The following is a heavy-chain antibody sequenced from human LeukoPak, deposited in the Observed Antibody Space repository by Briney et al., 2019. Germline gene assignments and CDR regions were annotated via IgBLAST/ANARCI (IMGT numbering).Heavy chain of an antibody. CDR1: GYTFTGYY. D-gene: IGHD1-26*01. V-gene: IGHV1-2*02. CDR3: ASSVGATTVEAFDI. CDR2: INPNSGGT. J-gene: IGHJ3*02. Sequence: ASVKVSCKASGYTFTGYYMHWVRQAPGQGLEWMGWINPNSGGTNYAQKFQGRVTMTRDTSISTAYMELSRLRSDDTAVYYCASSVGATTVEAFDIWGQGTMVTVSS.